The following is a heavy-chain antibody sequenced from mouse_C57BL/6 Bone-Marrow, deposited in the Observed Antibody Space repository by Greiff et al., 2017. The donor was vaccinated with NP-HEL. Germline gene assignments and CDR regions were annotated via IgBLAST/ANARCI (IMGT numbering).Heavy chain of an antibody. CDR2: IDPETGGT. CDR1: GYTFTDYE. D-gene: IGHD1-1*01. V-gene: IGHV1-15*01. CDR3: TSGDPSNTVVALDY. Sequence: QVQLQQSGAELVRPGASVTLSCKASGYTFTDYEMHWVKQTPVHGLEWIGAIDPETGGTAYNQKFKGKAILTADKSSSTAYMELRSLTSEDSADYYCTSGDPSNTVVALDYWGQGTTLTVSS. J-gene: IGHJ2*01.